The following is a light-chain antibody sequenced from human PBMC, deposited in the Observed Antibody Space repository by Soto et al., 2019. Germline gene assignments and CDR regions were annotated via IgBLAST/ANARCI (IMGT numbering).Light chain of an antibody. CDR1: SSNIVAGYD. CDR3: LSFDSSLSVV. J-gene: IGLJ2*01. Sequence: QSVLTQPPSVSGAPGQRVTISCTGSSSNIVAGYDVHWYQQLPGRAPKLLIYGNTNRPSGVPDRFSGSKSGTSASLAITGLQAEDKADYYCLSFDSSLSVVFGGGTKLTVL. CDR2: GNT. V-gene: IGLV1-40*01.